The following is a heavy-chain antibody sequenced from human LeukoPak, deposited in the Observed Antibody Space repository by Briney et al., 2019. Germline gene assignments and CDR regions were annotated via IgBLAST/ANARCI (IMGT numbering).Heavy chain of an antibody. J-gene: IGHJ6*03. Sequence: GGSLRLSCAASGFTFSSYSMNWVRQAPGKGLEWVSSISSSSSYIYYADSVKGRFTISRDNSQSTVSLQVNNLRTEDTALYYCAKTSLSDASGHYYYMDVWGKGTTVTVSS. CDR2: ISSSSSYI. CDR1: GFTFSSYS. CDR3: AKTSLSDASGHYYYMDV. V-gene: IGHV3-21*01. D-gene: IGHD3-3*01.